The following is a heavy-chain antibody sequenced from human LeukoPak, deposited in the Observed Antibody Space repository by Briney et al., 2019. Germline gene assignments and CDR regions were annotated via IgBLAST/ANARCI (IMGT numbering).Heavy chain of an antibody. D-gene: IGHD2-2*01. CDR2: INPNSGGT. CDR3: ARVVYCSSTSCYSRYFDL. V-gene: IGHV1-2*02. J-gene: IGHJ2*01. Sequence: GASVKVSCKASGYTFTSYYMHWVRQAPGQGLEWMGWINPNSGGTNYAQKFQGRVTMTRDTSISTAYMELSRLRSDDTAVYYCARVVYCSSTSCYSRYFDLWGRGTLVTVSS. CDR1: GYTFTSYY.